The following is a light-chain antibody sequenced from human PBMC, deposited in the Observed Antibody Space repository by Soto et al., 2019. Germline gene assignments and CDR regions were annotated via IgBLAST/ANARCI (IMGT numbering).Light chain of an antibody. Sequence: VMTQSPATLSVSPGERATLSCWASETVATNLAWYQQKPGQAPRLLISGASTRAAGISDRFRGSGSVTEFTLTFSSLRSEHSAIYYCQQYFEWPPMTFGQGTKVEI. CDR1: ETVATN. V-gene: IGKV3-15*01. J-gene: IGKJ1*01. CDR2: GAS. CDR3: QQYFEWPPMT.